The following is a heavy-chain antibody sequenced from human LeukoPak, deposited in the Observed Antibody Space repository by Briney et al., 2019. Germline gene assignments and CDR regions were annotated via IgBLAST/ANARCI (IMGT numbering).Heavy chain of an antibody. J-gene: IGHJ4*02. CDR3: ATSGSYRSGYFDY. D-gene: IGHD3-10*01. CDR1: RFTFTSYW. CDR2: ISSSSSYI. V-gene: IGHV3-21*01. Sequence: PGGSLRLSCAASRFTFTSYWMNWVRRARGEGLEWVSSISSSSSYIYYADSVKGRFTISRDNAKNSLYLQMNSLRAEDTAVYYCATSGSYRSGYFDYWGQGTLVTVSS.